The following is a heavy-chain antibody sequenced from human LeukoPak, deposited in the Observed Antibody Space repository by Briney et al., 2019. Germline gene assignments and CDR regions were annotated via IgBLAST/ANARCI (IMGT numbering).Heavy chain of an antibody. CDR1: GGSISSYY. V-gene: IGHV4-59*12. CDR2: IFYTGSM. J-gene: IGHJ3*02. CDR3: ARTRDGWYSDAFDI. D-gene: IGHD6-19*01. Sequence: SETLSLTCTVSGGSISSYYWSWLRQPAGKGLEWIGNIFYTGSMYYNPSLNSRLTISVDTSKNQFSLKLSSVTAADTAVYYCARTRDGWYSDAFDIWGQGTMVTVSS.